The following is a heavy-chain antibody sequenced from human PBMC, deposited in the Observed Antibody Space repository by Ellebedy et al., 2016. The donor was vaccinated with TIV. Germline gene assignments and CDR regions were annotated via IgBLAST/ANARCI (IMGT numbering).Heavy chain of an antibody. J-gene: IGHJ4*02. CDR2: IYYSGST. Sequence: GSLRLSXTVSGGSISSYYWSWIRQPPGKGLEWIGYIYYSGSTNYNPSLKSRVTISVDTSKNQFSLKLSSVTAADTAVYYCARGGYYDSSGYGLDYWGQGTLVTVSS. CDR3: ARGGYYDSSGYGLDY. D-gene: IGHD3-22*01. CDR1: GGSISSYY. V-gene: IGHV4-59*01.